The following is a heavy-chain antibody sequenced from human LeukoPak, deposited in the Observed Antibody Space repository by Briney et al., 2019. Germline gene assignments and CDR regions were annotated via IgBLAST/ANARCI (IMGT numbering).Heavy chain of an antibody. CDR2: ISSSGSTI. D-gene: IGHD5-18*01. CDR3: ARDTRVGYSYGRGSFDY. J-gene: IGHJ4*02. V-gene: IGHV3-48*03. CDR1: GFTFSSYE. Sequence: GGSLRLSCAASGFTFSSYEMNWVRQAPGKGLEWVSYISSSGSTIYYADSVKGRFTISRDNAKNSLYLQMNNLRAEDTAVYYCARDTRVGYSYGRGSFDYWGQGTLVTVSS.